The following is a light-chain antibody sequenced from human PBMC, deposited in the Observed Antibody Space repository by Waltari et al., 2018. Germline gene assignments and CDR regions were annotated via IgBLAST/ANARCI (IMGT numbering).Light chain of an antibody. CDR3: QQYDNWPLT. CDR2: DAS. V-gene: IGKV3-15*01. Sequence: ETVMTQSPATLSVYPGDRATLSRRASQRITNNLAWYHQKGGQAPRLLLFDASTRATGISARFSGSGYGTEFTLTISSLQSEDFAVYYCQQYDNWPLTFGQGTRLDIK. CDR1: QRITNN. J-gene: IGKJ5*01.